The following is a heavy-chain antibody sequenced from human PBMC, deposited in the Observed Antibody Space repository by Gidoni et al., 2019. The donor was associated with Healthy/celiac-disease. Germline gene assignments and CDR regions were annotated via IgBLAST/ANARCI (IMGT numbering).Heavy chain of an antibody. CDR3: ARPMTMTYAFDI. J-gene: IGHJ3*02. CDR2: IYPGDSDT. V-gene: IGHV5-51*01. D-gene: IGHD3-22*01. CDR1: GYSFTSYW. Sequence: VQPVQYGAEVKKPGGSLKLPCKAPGYSFTSYWIGWRRQMPVKGLEWMWIIYPGDSDTRYSPSFQGQVTLSAGKSISTAYLQWSSLKASDTAMYYCARPMTMTYAFDIWGQGTMVTVSS.